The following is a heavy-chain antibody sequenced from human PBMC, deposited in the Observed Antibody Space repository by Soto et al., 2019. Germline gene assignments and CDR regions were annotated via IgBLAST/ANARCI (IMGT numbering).Heavy chain of an antibody. D-gene: IGHD1-7*01. J-gene: IGHJ6*02. Sequence: ASVKVSCKAAGYTFTGYYMHWVRQAPGQGLEWMGWINPNSGGTNYAQKFQGQVTISADKSISTAYLQWSSLKASDTAMYYCARHSLGESNWNYTSYYYYGMDVWGQGTTVPVSS. CDR1: GYTFTGYY. CDR2: INPNSGGT. V-gene: IGHV1-2*02. CDR3: ARHSLGESNWNYTSYYYYGMDV.